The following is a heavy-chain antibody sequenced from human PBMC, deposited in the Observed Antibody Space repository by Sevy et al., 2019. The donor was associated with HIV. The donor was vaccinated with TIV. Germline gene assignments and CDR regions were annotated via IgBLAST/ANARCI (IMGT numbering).Heavy chain of an antibody. CDR3: AKRTSSGYSYYFDY. J-gene: IGHJ4*02. Sequence: GGSLRLSCAASGFTFSSYAMSWVRQAPGKGLEWVSAISGSGGSTYYADSVKGRFTISRDNSKNTLYLQINSLRAEDTAVYYCAKRTSSGYSYYFDYWGQGTLVTVSS. D-gene: IGHD3-22*01. CDR2: ISGSGGST. V-gene: IGHV3-23*01. CDR1: GFTFSSYA.